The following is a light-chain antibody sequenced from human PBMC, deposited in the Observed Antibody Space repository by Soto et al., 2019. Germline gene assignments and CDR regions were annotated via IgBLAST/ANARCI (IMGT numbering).Light chain of an antibody. CDR2: EGS. Sequence: QSALTQPASVSGSPGQSITISCTGTSSDVGSYNLVSWYQQHPGKAPKLMIYEGSKRPSGVSNCFSGSKSGNTASLTISGLQPEDEADYHCSSYSSSGAHHMVFGGGTKVTVL. CDR1: SSDVGSYNL. V-gene: IGLV2-14*02. J-gene: IGLJ3*02. CDR3: SSYSSSGAHHMV.